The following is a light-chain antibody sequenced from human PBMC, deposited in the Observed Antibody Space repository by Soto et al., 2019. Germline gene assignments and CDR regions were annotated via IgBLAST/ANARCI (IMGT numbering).Light chain of an antibody. V-gene: IGKV3-15*01. CDR1: QSVSSN. CDR2: GAS. CDR3: QQDNNWPRT. Sequence: TQSLTTLSVPPGNGATLSGVASQSVSSNLAWYQQKPGQAPRLLIYGASTRATGIPARFSGSGSGTEFTLTISSLQSEDFAVYYCQQDNNWPRTLGQGTKVDIK. J-gene: IGKJ1*01.